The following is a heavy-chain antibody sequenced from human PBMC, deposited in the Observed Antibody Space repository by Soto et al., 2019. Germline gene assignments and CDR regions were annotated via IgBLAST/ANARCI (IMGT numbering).Heavy chain of an antibody. CDR3: AREYCGGGSCYRGGFDL. CDR2: IIPIFGTA. V-gene: IGHV1-69*13. D-gene: IGHD2-15*01. Sequence: SVKVSCKASGGTFSSYAISWVRQAPGQGLEWMGGIIPIFGTANYAQKFQGRVTITADESTSTAYMELSSLRSEDTAVYYCAREYCGGGSCYRGGFDLWGQGTLVTVSS. CDR1: GGTFSSYA. J-gene: IGHJ5*02.